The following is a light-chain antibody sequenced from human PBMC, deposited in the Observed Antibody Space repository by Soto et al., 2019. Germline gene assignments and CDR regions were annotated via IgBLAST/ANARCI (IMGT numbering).Light chain of an antibody. J-gene: IGKJ4*01. CDR2: AAS. Sequence: DIQLTQSPSFLSASVGDRVTITCRASQGIRDFLAWYQQKPGKAPKLLIYAASTLQAGVPTRFSGSASATAFTLTRSNLQPADSATYYRQQFNVYPLTFGGGTKVEIK. CDR3: QQFNVYPLT. CDR1: QGIRDF. V-gene: IGKV1-9*01.